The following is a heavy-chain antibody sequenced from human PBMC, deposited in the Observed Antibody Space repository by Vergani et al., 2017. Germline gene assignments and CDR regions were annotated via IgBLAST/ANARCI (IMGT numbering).Heavy chain of an antibody. CDR2: INPSSGQT. J-gene: IGHJ4*02. CDR3: ARGDYGILTGYRY. V-gene: IGHV1-46*03. Sequence: QVQVVQSGAEVKKSGASVKVSCKTSGYTFSNYYMHWVRQAPGQGLEWIGIINPSSGQTNYAQKFQGRVTMTRDTSTSTVYMELSSRRSEDTAIYYCARGDYGILTGYRYWGQGTLVTVSA. CDR1: GYTFSNYY. D-gene: IGHD3-9*01.